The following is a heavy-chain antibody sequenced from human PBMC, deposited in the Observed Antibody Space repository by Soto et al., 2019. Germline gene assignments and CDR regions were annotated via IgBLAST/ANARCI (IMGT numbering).Heavy chain of an antibody. CDR3: ARGSLSIFGVASRRYNWFDP. V-gene: IGHV4-59*01. J-gene: IGHJ5*02. D-gene: IGHD3-3*01. Sequence: PSETLSRTWTVCGGSISSYYWSWIRQPPGKGPEWIGYIYYSGSTNYNPSLKSRVTISVDTSKNQFSLKLSSVTAADTAVYYCARGSLSIFGVASRRYNWFDPWGQGTLVTVSS. CDR1: GGSISSYY. CDR2: IYYSGST.